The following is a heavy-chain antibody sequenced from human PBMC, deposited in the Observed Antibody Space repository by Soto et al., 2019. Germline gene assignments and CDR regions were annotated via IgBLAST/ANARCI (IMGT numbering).Heavy chain of an antibody. D-gene: IGHD4-4*01. V-gene: IGHV4-39*01. CDR3: VSQRTTVISQAYMDD. CDR1: GGSVTNSSYY. Sequence: PSQSQSLTCPLAGGSVTNSSYYWGWTLRSLGKGPEGIGSVYYRGRSYSKSSVKSRVTISVDTSKNEFSLNLNSVTASDTVVYFCVSQRTTVISQAYMDDWGPGAMVTVSS. CDR2: VYYRGRS. J-gene: IGHJ4*02.